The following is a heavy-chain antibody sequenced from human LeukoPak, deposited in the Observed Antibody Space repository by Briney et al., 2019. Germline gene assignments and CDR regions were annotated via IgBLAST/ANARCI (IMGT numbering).Heavy chain of an antibody. CDR1: GFTFSSYS. CDR2: ISSSGSYI. CDR3: ARVKDRGFDY. J-gene: IGHJ4*02. V-gene: IGHV3-21*01. Sequence: GGSLRLSCAASGFTFSSYSMNWVRQAPGKGLEWVSSISSSGSYIYYADSVKGRFTISRDNAKNSLYMQMNSLRAEDTAVYYCARVKDRGFDYWGQGTLVTVSS.